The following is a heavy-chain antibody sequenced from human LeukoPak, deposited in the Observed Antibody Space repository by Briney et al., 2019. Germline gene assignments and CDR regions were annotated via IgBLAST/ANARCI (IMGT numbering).Heavy chain of an antibody. D-gene: IGHD4-17*01. V-gene: IGHV1-24*01. J-gene: IGHJ4*02. Sequence: ASVKVSCKVSGYTLSELAIHWVRQAPGKGLEWMGGFDPEDGETVYAQKFQGRVTMTEDTSTDTAYMEVGSLRSEDTAVYFCAIGRTDYGDYLYWGQGALVTVCS. CDR1: GYTLSELA. CDR3: AIGRTDYGDYLY. CDR2: FDPEDGET.